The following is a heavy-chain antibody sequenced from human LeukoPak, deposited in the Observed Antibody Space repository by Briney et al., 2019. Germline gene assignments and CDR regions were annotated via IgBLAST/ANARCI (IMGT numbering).Heavy chain of an antibody. D-gene: IGHD1-26*01. V-gene: IGHV3-23*01. J-gene: IGHJ6*02. CDR3: AKHLIPYSRESDGMDV. CDR2: ISGSGGST. CDR1: GFTFSSYA. Sequence: PGGSLRLSCAASGFTFSSYAMSWVRQAPGKGLEWVSAISGSGGSTYYADSVKGRFTISRDNSKNTLYLQMNSLRAEDTAVYYCAKHLIPYSRESDGMDVWGQGTTVTVSS.